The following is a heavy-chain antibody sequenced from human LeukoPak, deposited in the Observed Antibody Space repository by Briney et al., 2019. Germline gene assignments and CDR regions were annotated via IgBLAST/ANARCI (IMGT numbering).Heavy chain of an antibody. D-gene: IGHD6-13*01. CDR2: IYYSGST. CDR1: GGSINSYY. CDR3: ARWGEAAAGIYY. J-gene: IGHJ4*02. Sequence: SETLSLTCTVSGGSINSYYWSWIRQPPGKGLEWLGYIYYSGSTNYNPSLRSRITISVDTSKNEFSLKLSSVTAADTAVYYCARWGEAAAGIYYWGQGTQVTVSS. V-gene: IGHV4-59*01.